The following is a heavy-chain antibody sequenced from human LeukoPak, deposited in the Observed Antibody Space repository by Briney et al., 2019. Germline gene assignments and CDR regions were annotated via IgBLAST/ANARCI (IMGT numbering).Heavy chain of an antibody. CDR2: MNPNSGNT. CDR1: GYTFTSYD. CDR3: ASSLGQFLEWLRVGPYYYYYGMDV. Sequence: ASVKVSCKASGYTFTSYDINWVRQATGQGLEWMGWMNPNSGNTGYAQKFQGRVTMTRNTSISTAYMELSSLRSEDTAVYYCASSLGQFLEWLRVGPYYYYYGMDVWGQGTTVTVSS. V-gene: IGHV1-8*01. J-gene: IGHJ6*02. D-gene: IGHD3-3*01.